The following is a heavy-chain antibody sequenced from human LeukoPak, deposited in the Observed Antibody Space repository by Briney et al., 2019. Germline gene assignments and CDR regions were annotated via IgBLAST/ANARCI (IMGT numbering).Heavy chain of an antibody. CDR2: IKQDGSEK. J-gene: IGHJ4*02. CDR3: ARSDSLLWFGESFDY. V-gene: IGHV3-7*01. D-gene: IGHD3-10*01. CDR1: GFTFSSYW. Sequence: GGSLRLSCAASGFTFSSYWMSWVRQAPGKGLEWVANIKQDGSEKYYVDSVKGRFTISRDNAKNSLYLRMNSLRAEDTAVYYCARSDSLLWFGESFDYWGQGTLVTVSS.